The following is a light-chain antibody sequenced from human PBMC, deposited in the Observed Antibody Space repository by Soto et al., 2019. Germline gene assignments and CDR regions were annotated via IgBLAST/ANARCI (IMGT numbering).Light chain of an antibody. J-gene: IGKJ1*01. CDR1: QTMSSW. Sequence: DIQMTQTPSTLSGSVGDRVTITCRASQTMSSWLAWYQQKPGKAPKLLIYKASTLKSGVPSRFSGSGFGTEFTLTISSLQPDDFATYYCQHYNSYSEAFGQGTKVDIK. CDR2: KAS. CDR3: QHYNSYSEA. V-gene: IGKV1-5*03.